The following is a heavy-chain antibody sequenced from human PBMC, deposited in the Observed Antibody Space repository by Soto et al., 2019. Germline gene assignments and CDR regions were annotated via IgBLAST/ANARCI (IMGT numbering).Heavy chain of an antibody. CDR1: GGSISSSNW. Sequence: QVQLQESGPGLVKPSGTLSLTCAVSGGSISSSNWWSWVRQPPGKGLEWIGEIYHSGSTNYNPSLKCRVTIXXDXSXXQFSLRLSSVTAADTAVYYCARDGMTTVPRGWFDPWGQGTLVTVSS. CDR2: IYHSGST. D-gene: IGHD4-17*01. CDR3: ARDGMTTVPRGWFDP. J-gene: IGHJ5*02. V-gene: IGHV4-4*02.